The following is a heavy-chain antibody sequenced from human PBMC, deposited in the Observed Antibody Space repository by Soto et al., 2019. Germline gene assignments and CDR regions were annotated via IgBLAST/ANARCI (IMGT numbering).Heavy chain of an antibody. Sequence: SETLSLTCTVSGGSISSYYWSWIRQPPGKGLEWIGYIYYSGSTNYNPSLKSRVTISVDTSKNQFSLKLSSVTAADTAVYYCARTRGWFGESYGMDVWGQGTTVTVS. CDR3: ARTRGWFGESYGMDV. J-gene: IGHJ6*02. CDR1: GGSISSYY. V-gene: IGHV4-59*01. D-gene: IGHD3-10*01. CDR2: IYYSGST.